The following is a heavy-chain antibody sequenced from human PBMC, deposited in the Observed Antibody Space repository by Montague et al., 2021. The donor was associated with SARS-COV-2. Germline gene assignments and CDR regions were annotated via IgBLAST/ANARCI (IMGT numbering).Heavy chain of an antibody. CDR2: IWYDGSNE. J-gene: IGHJ4*02. CDR1: GFIFSSYG. Sequence: SLRLSCAASGFIFSSYGMHWVRQAPGKGLEWVAHIWYDGSNENYVDSVKGRFTIFRDNFKNTLYLQMNSLRAEDTAIYYCARGSVGGYYFDYWGQGTLVTVSS. D-gene: IGHD1-26*01. CDR3: ARGSVGGYYFDY. V-gene: IGHV3-33*01.